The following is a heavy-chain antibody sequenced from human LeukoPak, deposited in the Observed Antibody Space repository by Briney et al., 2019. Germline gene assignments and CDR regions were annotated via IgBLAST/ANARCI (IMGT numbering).Heavy chain of an antibody. CDR1: GFTFSSYE. CDR3: ARSLPAYSGRLY. J-gene: IGHJ4*02. CDR2: ISSSGSTI. V-gene: IGHV3-48*03. D-gene: IGHD1-26*01. Sequence: GGSLRLSCAASGFTFSSYEMNWVRQAPGKGLEWVSYISSSGSTIYYADSVKGRFTVSRDNAKNSLYLQMNSLRAEDTAVCYCARSLPAYSGRLYWGQGTLVTVSS.